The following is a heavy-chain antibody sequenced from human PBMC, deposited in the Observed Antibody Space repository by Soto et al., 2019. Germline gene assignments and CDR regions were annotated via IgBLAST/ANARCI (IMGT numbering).Heavy chain of an antibody. CDR2: ITSSATTV. D-gene: IGHD6-6*01. CDR3: AKDSIRRSFSRSSTRARDAFDI. V-gene: IGHV3-11*01. J-gene: IGHJ3*02. CDR1: GFALSDYY. Sequence: PGGSLRLSCAGSGFALSDYYMNWIRQAPGKGLEWVAYITSSATTVFYADSVKGRFTISRDNAENSLHLQMNSLRAEDTAVYYCAKDSIRRSFSRSSTRARDAFDIWGQGTMVTVSS.